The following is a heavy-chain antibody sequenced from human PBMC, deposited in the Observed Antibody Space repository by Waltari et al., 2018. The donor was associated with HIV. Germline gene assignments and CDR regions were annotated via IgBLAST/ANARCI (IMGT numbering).Heavy chain of an antibody. J-gene: IGHJ6*02. CDR2: IIPILDLS. CDR3: ARGKGYYGMDV. Sequence: QVQLVQSGAEVKKPGSSVRVSCKASGITFSSYTINWVRQAPGQGLEWMGRIIPILDLSNSAQKFQDRVTIMADKSTNTAYMDLSSLTSEDTAVYYCARGKGYYGMDVWGQGTTVTVSS. CDR1: GITFSSYT. V-gene: IGHV1-69*02.